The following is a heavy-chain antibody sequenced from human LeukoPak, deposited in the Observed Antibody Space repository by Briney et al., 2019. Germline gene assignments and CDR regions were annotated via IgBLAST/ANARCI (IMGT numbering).Heavy chain of an antibody. Sequence: PSETLSLTCTVSGGSISSYHWSWIRQPPGKGLQWIGFIYSSGSANYNPSLKSRVTISVDTSKSQFSLKLTSVTAADTAMYYCAACTGGTCYHLKFDYWGQGTLVTVSS. V-gene: IGHV4-59*01. D-gene: IGHD2-15*01. CDR1: GGSISSYH. J-gene: IGHJ4*02. CDR2: IYSSGSA. CDR3: AACTGGTCYHLKFDY.